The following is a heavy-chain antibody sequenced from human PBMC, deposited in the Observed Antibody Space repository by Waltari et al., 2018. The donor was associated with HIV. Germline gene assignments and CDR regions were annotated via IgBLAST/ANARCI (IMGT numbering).Heavy chain of an antibody. Sequence: SGAEVKKPGASVKVSCKVSGYTLTELSMHWVRQAPGKGLEWMGGFDPEDGETIYAQKFQGRVTMTEDTSTDTAYLELSSLRSEDTAVYYCATDLRGSYSYWYFDLWGRGTLVTVSS. J-gene: IGHJ2*01. CDR1: GYTLTELS. CDR3: ATDLRGSYSYWYFDL. D-gene: IGHD1-26*01. V-gene: IGHV1-24*01. CDR2: FDPEDGET.